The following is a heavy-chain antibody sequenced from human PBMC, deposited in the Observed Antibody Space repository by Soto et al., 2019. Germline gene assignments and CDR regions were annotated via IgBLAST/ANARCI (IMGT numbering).Heavy chain of an antibody. CDR3: ARGLGYCSGGSCYAVTWFDP. V-gene: IGHV4-39*07. J-gene: IGHJ5*02. CDR1: GGSISSSSYY. CDR2: IYYSGST. D-gene: IGHD2-15*01. Sequence: SETLSLTCTVSGGSISSSSYYWGWIRQPPGKGLEWIGSIYYSGSTYYNPSLRSRVTISVDTSKNQFSLKLSSVTAADTAVYYCARGLGYCSGGSCYAVTWFDPWGHGTLVTVSS.